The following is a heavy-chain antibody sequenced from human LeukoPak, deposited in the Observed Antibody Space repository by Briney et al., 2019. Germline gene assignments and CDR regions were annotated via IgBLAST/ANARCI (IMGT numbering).Heavy chain of an antibody. CDR1: GCTFSSYS. Sequence: PGGSLTLSCAASGCTFSSYSMNWVRQAPGKGLEWVSYISSSSSTIYYADSVKGRFTISRDNAKNSLYLQMNSLRAEDTAVYYCAREEVTMVRGVIKEDYYYYGMDVWGQGTTVTVSS. J-gene: IGHJ6*02. CDR3: AREEVTMVRGVIKEDYYYYGMDV. V-gene: IGHV3-48*01. CDR2: ISSSSSTI. D-gene: IGHD3-10*01.